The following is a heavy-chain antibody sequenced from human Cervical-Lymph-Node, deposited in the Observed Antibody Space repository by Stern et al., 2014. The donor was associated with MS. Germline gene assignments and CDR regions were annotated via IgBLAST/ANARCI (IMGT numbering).Heavy chain of an antibody. D-gene: IGHD3-22*01. CDR1: GFTFTSSA. CDR2: IVVGRGNT. CDR3: AARANYYDSPGDWFDP. Sequence: QLGQSGPEVKKPGTSVKVSCKAYGFTFTSSAVQRVRQARGQRLEWIGWIVVGRGNTNYAQKFQERVTITRDMSTSTAYMELSSLRSEDTAVYYCAARANYYDSPGDWFDPWGQGTLVTVSS. J-gene: IGHJ5*02. V-gene: IGHV1-58*01.